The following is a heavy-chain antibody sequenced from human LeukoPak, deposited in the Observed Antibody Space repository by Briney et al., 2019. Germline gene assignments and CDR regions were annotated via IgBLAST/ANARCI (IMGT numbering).Heavy chain of an antibody. J-gene: IGHJ4*02. CDR2: IRYDGTNT. CDR1: GFTFSSYG. D-gene: IGHD3-22*01. V-gene: IGHV3-30*02. Sequence: GGSLRLSCAASGFTFSSYGIHWVRQAPRKGVEWVAFIRYDGTNTYYADSVRGRFTISRDNSKNTLYLQMNSLRAEDTAVYYCAKERKTYFYDTSGYPIDYWGQGTLVTVSS. CDR3: AKERKTYFYDTSGYPIDY.